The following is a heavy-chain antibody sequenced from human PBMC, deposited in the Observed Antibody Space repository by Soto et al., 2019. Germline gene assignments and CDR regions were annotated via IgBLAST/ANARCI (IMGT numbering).Heavy chain of an antibody. CDR1: RYTFTNFY. CDR3: ARSQVGRTLDV. D-gene: IGHD1-26*01. J-gene: IGHJ6*02. CDR2: INPSGGST. V-gene: IGHV1-46*01. Sequence: ASVKVSCKASRYTFTNFYIHWLRQAPGQGLEWMGIINPSGGSTTYPQKFQGRVTMTRDTSTSTVHMELITLRSEDTAVYYCARSQVGRTLDVWGPGNTVTVSS.